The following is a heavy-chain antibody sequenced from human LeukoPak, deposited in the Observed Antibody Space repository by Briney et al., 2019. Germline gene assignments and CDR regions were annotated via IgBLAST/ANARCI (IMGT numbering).Heavy chain of an antibody. CDR2: IYYSGST. V-gene: IGHV4-59*01. J-gene: IGHJ6*03. D-gene: IGHD2-2*01. CDR3: ARVGGVVPAAWAYYYYYMDV. Sequence: PSETLSLTCTVSGGSISSYYWSWIRQPPGKGLEWIGYIYYSGSTNYNPYLKSRVTISVDTSKNQFSLKLSSVTAADTAVYYCARVGGVVPAAWAYYYYYMDVWGKGTTVTVSS. CDR1: GGSISSYY.